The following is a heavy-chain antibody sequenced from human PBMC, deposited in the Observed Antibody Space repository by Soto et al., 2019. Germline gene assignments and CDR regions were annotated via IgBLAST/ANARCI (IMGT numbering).Heavy chain of an antibody. CDR1: AYTFTTYG. CDR3: ARGQVVNFDNWFDP. V-gene: IGHV1-18*01. D-gene: IGHD3-22*01. J-gene: IGHJ5*02. CDR2: INPNSGHT. Sequence: QIQLLQSGAEVKKPGTSVKVSCQASAYTFTTYGIIWVRQAPGQGLEWMGWINPNSGHTNYAQNLKDRATMTTDTSTNTAYMELRTLTSDDTAVYFCARGQVVNFDNWFDPWGQGTLVTVSS.